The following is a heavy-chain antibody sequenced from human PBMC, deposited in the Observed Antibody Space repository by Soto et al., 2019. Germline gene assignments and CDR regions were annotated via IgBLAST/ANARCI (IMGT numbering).Heavy chain of an antibody. CDR3: ARHFFGAATPSADFDY. CDR1: GGSISSYY. Sequence: SETLSLTCTVSGGSISSYYWSWIRQPPGKGLEWIGYIYYSGSTNYNPSLKSRVTISVDTSKNQFSLKLSSVTAADTAVYYCARHFFGAATPSADFDYWGQGTLVTVS. V-gene: IGHV4-59*08. D-gene: IGHD2-15*01. J-gene: IGHJ4*02. CDR2: IYYSGST.